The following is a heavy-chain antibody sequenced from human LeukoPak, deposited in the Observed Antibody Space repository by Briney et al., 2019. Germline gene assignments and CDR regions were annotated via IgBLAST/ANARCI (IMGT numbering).Heavy chain of an antibody. CDR2: IKQDGSEK. J-gene: IGHJ5*02. V-gene: IGHV3-7*01. CDR1: GVMFPSYW. Sequence: GGSLRLSCAASGVMFPSYWMTWVRQAPGKGLEWVANIKQDGSEKYYVDSVKGRFTISRDNAKNSVYLQMNSLRAEDTAVYYCARDPNDSTLVENWFDPWGQRTLVTVSS. CDR3: ARDPNDSTLVENWFDP. D-gene: IGHD3-22*01.